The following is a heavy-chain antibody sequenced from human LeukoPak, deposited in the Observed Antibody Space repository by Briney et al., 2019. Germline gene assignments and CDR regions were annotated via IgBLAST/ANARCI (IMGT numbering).Heavy chain of an antibody. D-gene: IGHD1-26*01. Sequence: PSETLSLTCTVSGASISTYYWGWIRQTPEKWLEWMGHIHSSGGSSYYPSLKSRLTLSIDTSRSQLSLKLPSVTAADTAVYFCARLGSYHDFWGQGAPVTVSS. CDR3: ARLGSYHDF. J-gene: IGHJ4*02. V-gene: IGHV4-4*09. CDR1: GASISTYY. CDR2: IHSSGGS.